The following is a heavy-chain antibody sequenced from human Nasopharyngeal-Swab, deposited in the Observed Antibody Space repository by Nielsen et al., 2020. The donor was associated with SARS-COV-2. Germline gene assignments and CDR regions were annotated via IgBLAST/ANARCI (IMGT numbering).Heavy chain of an antibody. CDR2: SNSDGTTT. D-gene: IGHD3-10*01. CDR3: ARRLVWFGEAHYYYYGMDV. V-gene: IGHV3-74*01. J-gene: IGHJ6*02. CDR1: GVSFRSYW. Sequence: GEALKISWAASGVSFRSYWMHWVRQAQGKGLVWVSWSNSDGTTTRYADSVKGRFTVSRDNAKNTLYLEMNSLRADDTAVYYCARRLVWFGEAHYYYYGMDVWGQGTTVTVSS.